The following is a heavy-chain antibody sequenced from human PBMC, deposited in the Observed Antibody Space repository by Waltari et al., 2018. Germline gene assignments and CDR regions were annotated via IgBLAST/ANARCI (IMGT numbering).Heavy chain of an antibody. Sequence: EVQLLESGGGLVQPGGSLRLSCAASGFVFNNYNMAWVRQASGEGLEWISAVGGSSYETHYTDSIRGRFTISRDNSKNTLYLQMTSLRAEDTAVYYCAREWAFGGVIVVDSWGQGTLVIVSS. CDR2: VGGSSYET. CDR3: AREWAFGGVIVVDS. CDR1: GFVFNNYN. D-gene: IGHD3-16*02. V-gene: IGHV3-23*01. J-gene: IGHJ4*02.